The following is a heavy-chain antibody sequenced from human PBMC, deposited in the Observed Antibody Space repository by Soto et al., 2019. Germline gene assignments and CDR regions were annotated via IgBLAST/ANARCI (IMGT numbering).Heavy chain of an antibody. CDR1: GYTFTDYG. CDR2: ISAYNGNT. CDR3: ARDRSTHDY. J-gene: IGHJ4*02. V-gene: IGHV1-18*01. Sequence: QGQLVQSGVEVKKPGASMKVSCKASGYTFTDYGISWVRQAPGQGLEWMGWISAYNGNTNYAQNLQDRVTMTTDTSTSTAYMELRSLRSDDTAVYYCARDRSTHDYWGQGTLIAVSS. D-gene: IGHD1-1*01.